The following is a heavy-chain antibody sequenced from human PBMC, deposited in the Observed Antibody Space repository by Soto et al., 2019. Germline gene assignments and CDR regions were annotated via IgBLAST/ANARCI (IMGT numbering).Heavy chain of an antibody. CDR1: GGSISGGGYY. V-gene: IGHV4-31*03. CDR3: ARWQGPLLVFDY. Sequence: PSETLSLTCTVSGGSISGGGYYWSWIRQHPGKGLEWIGYIYYSGSTYYNPSLKSRVTISVDTSKNQFSLKLSSVTAADTAVYYCARWQGPLLVFDYWGQGTLVTVSS. CDR2: IYYSGST. J-gene: IGHJ4*02.